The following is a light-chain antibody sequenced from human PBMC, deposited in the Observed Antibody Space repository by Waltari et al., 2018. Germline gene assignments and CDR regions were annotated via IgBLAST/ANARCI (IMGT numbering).Light chain of an antibody. CDR3: CSYAGSYTWV. J-gene: IGLJ3*02. CDR2: DVS. Sequence: QSALTQPRSVSGSPGQSVPIPCPGTSSDVGGFNYVSGYQQHPGKAPNLMIYDVSKRPSGVPDRFSGSKSGNTASLTISGLQAEDEADYYCCSYAGSYTWVFGGGTKLTVL. CDR1: SSDVGGFNY. V-gene: IGLV2-11*01.